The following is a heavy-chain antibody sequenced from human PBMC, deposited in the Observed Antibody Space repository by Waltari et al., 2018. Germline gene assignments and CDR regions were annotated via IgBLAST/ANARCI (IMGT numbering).Heavy chain of an antibody. CDR1: GFPFKNLA. CDR2: ITESGDT. V-gene: IGHV3-23*04. Sequence: EVQLVESGGGLVQPGGSVRLSCAAAGFPFKNLAMSWVRQAPGKGLEWVSTITESGDTFYADSVKGRFATSRDNYKNTLSLQMNSLRAEDTAVYYCAKRWAIYYFEYWGQGNLVTVSS. CDR3: AKRWAIYYFEY. J-gene: IGHJ4*02. D-gene: IGHD3-9*01.